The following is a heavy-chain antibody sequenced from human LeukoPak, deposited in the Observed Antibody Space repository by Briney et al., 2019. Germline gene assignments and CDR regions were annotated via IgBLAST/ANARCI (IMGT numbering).Heavy chain of an antibody. CDR3: AKIIHLWPRVFDY. CDR1: GFTFNSYW. V-gene: IGHV3-74*03. D-gene: IGHD5-18*01. CDR2: INRDGSGT. J-gene: IGHJ4*02. Sequence: GGSLRLSCAASGFTFNSYWMDWVRQAPGKGLVWVSRINRDGSGTTYADSVKGRFTISRDNSKNTLYLQMNSLRAEDTAVYYCAKIIHLWPRVFDYWGQGTLVTVSS.